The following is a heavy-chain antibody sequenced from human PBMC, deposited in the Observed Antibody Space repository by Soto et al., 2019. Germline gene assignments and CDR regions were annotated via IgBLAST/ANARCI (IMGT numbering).Heavy chain of an antibody. CDR3: ATHLTTVTPQGMDV. CDR2: IIPIFGTA. CDR1: GGTFSSYA. J-gene: IGHJ6*02. D-gene: IGHD4-4*01. V-gene: IGHV1-69*13. Sequence: VASVKVSCKASGGTFSSYAISWVRQAPGQGLEWMGGIIPIFGTANYAQKFQGRVTITADESTSTAYMELSSLRSEDTAVYYCATHLTTVTPQGMDVWGQGTTVTVSS.